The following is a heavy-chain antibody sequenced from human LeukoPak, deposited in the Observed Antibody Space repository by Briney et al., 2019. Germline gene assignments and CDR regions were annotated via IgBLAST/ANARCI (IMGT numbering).Heavy chain of an antibody. CDR3: AKDFRIGYSAHFDY. CDR2: IYENGGTT. D-gene: IGHD2-21*01. Sequence: GGSLRLSCAASGFIFTSNRMNWVRQAPEKGLEFVSGIYENGGTTYYADSVKGRFSISRDNSKNTLYLQTDSLRGEDTAVYYCAKDFRIGYSAHFDYWGQGALVTVSS. CDR1: GFIFTSNR. V-gene: IGHV3-23*01. J-gene: IGHJ4*02.